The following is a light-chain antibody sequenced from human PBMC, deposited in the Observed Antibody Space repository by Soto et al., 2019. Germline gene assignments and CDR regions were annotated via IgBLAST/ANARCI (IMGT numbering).Light chain of an antibody. J-gene: IGLJ3*02. CDR1: SSNIGSNL. CDR2: NND. Sequence: QSALTQPPSASGTPGQRVTISCSGWSSNIGSNLVTWYQQFPGTAPKLLIYNNDQRPSGVPDRFSGSKSGTSASLAISGLQSEDEADYYCAAWDDSLNGGMFGGGTKVTVL. V-gene: IGLV1-44*01. CDR3: AAWDDSLNGGM.